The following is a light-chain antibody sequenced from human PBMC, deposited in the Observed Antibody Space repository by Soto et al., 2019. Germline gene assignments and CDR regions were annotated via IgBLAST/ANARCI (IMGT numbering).Light chain of an antibody. J-gene: IGKJ4*01. CDR1: QGISNW. Sequence: DMQMTQSPPSVSASVGDRVTITCRASQGISNWLAWYQQKPGKAPKLLIYAATTLQSRVPSRFSGNGSETDFTLTISSLQPEDFATYYCQQANSFPLTFGGGTKVEIK. CDR3: QQANSFPLT. CDR2: AAT. V-gene: IGKV1-12*01.